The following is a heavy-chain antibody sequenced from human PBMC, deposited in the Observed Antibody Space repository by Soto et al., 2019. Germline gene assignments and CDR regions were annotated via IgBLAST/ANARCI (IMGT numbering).Heavy chain of an antibody. Sequence: PSETLSLTCTVSGGSISSYYWSWIRQPPGKGLEWIGYIYYSGSTNYNPSLKSRVTISVDTSKNQFSLKLSSVTAADTAVYYCASYDILTRSFDYWGQGTLVTVSS. CDR1: GGSISSYY. J-gene: IGHJ4*02. D-gene: IGHD3-9*01. CDR3: ASYDILTRSFDY. CDR2: IYYSGST. V-gene: IGHV4-59*01.